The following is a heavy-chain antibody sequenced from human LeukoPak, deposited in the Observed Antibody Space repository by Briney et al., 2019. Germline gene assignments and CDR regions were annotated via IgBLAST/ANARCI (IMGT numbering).Heavy chain of an antibody. D-gene: IGHD6-19*01. Sequence: PSETLSLTCTVSGGSISSSSYYWGWIRQPPGKGLEWIGSIYYSGSTYYNPSLKSRLTISVDTSKNQFSLKLSSVTAADTAVYYCARNSVAGTKIDYWGQGTLVTVSS. CDR3: ARNSVAGTKIDY. J-gene: IGHJ4*02. V-gene: IGHV4-39*01. CDR1: GGSISSSSYY. CDR2: IYYSGST.